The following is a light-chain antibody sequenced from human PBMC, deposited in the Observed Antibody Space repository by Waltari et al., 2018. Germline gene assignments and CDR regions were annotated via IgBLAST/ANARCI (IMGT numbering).Light chain of an antibody. CDR2: RDS. J-gene: IGLJ1*01. Sequence: SYELTQPLSVSVALGQTASVTCGGNDIESKNGDWYQQKSGQAPVLVIYRDSNRPSGSAERFSGSNSGNTATLVISRAQAGDEADYYCQVYDSTTYVFGTGTKVTVL. V-gene: IGLV3-9*01. CDR1: DIESKN. CDR3: QVYDSTTYV.